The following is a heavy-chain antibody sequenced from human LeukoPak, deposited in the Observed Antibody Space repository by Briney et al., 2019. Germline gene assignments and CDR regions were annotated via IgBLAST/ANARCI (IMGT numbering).Heavy chain of an antibody. CDR2: ISSSSSYT. D-gene: IGHD2-2*01. J-gene: IGHJ4*02. Sequence: GGSLRLSCAASEFTFSNYYMSWIRQAPGKGLEWVSSISSSSSYTKYADSVKGRFTISRDNVKNSLYLHMNSLRAEDTAIYYCARGYCSSTSCYYFDFWGQGTLVTVSS. CDR3: ARGYCSSTSCYYFDF. CDR1: EFTFSNYY. V-gene: IGHV3-11*05.